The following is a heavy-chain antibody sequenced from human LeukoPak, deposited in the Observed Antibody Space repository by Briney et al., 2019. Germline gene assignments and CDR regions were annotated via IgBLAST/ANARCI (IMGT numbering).Heavy chain of an antibody. Sequence: GGSLRLSCAASGFTFSSYAMSWVRQAPGKGLEWVSAISGSGGSTYYADSVKGRFTISRDNSKNTLYLQMNSLRAEDTAVYYCAKDRRPIAVAGISPFDYWGQGTLVTVSS. V-gene: IGHV3-23*01. CDR3: AKDRRPIAVAGISPFDY. CDR1: GFTFSSYA. J-gene: IGHJ4*02. D-gene: IGHD6-19*01. CDR2: ISGSGGST.